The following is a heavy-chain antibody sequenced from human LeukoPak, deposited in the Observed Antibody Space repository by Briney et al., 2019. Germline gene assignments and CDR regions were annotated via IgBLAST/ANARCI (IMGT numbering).Heavy chain of an antibody. V-gene: IGHV3-21*01. Sequence: GGSLRLSCAVSGFTFSSYSMNWVRQAPGKGLEWVSSISSSSSYIYYAVSVKGRFTISRDNAKNSLYLQMNSLRAEDTAVYYCARGERGLYCSSTSCYPVLGGQGTLVTVSS. CDR1: GFTFSSYS. J-gene: IGHJ4*02. D-gene: IGHD2-2*01. CDR3: ARGERGLYCSSTSCYPVL. CDR2: ISSSSSYI.